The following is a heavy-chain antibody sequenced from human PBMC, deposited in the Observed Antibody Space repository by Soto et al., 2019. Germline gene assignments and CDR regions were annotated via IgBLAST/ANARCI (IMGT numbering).Heavy chain of an antibody. V-gene: IGHV3-48*01. CDR2: ISSSSSSI. CDR1: GFTFNSYN. CDR3: ARDTAVAHFDY. D-gene: IGHD4-17*01. Sequence: EVQLVESGGGLVQPGGSLRLSCAASGFTFNSYNMNWVRQAPGKGLEWVSYISSSSSSIYSADSVKGRFTISRDNAKNSLYLQMNSLRAEDTAVYYCARDTAVAHFDYWGQGTLVTVSS. J-gene: IGHJ4*02.